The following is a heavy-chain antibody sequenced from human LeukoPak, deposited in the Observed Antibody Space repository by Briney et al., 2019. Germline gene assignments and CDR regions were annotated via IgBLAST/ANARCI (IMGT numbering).Heavy chain of an antibody. Sequence: SETLSLTCTVSGGSISSYYWSWIRQPPGKGLEWIGCIYYSGSTNYNPSLKSRVTMSVDTSKNQFSLRLSSVTAADTAVYYCARTLLAWYFDLWGRGTLVTVSS. CDR1: GGSISSYY. V-gene: IGHV4-59*08. D-gene: IGHD2-15*01. J-gene: IGHJ2*01. CDR3: ARTLLAWYFDL. CDR2: IYYSGST.